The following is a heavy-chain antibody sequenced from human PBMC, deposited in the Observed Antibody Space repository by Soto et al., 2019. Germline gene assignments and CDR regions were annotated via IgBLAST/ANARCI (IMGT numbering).Heavy chain of an antibody. V-gene: IGHV3-33*01. CDR3: ARAVVPAAILSWFDP. J-gene: IGHJ5*02. D-gene: IGHD2-2*02. Sequence: GGSLRLSCAASGFTFSSYGMHWVRQAPGKGLEWVAVIWYDGSNKYYADSVKGRFTISRDNSKNTLYLQMNSLRAEDTAVYYCARAVVPAAILSWFDPWGQGTLVTVSS. CDR1: GFTFSSYG. CDR2: IWYDGSNK.